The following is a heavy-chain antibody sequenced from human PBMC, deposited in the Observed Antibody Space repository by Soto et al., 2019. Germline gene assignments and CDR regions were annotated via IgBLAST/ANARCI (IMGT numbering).Heavy chain of an antibody. Sequence: SETLSLTCAVYGGSFSGYYWSWIRQPPGKGLEWIGEINHSGSTNYNPSLKSRVTISVDTSKNQFSLKLSSVTAADTAVYYCARSGSSWYVRYWGQGTLVTVSS. J-gene: IGHJ4*02. CDR2: INHSGST. CDR1: GGSFSGYY. V-gene: IGHV4-34*01. CDR3: ARSGSSWYVRY. D-gene: IGHD6-13*01.